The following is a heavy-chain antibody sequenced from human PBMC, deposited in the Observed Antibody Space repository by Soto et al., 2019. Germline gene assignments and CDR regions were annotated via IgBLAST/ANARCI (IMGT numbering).Heavy chain of an antibody. J-gene: IGHJ3*02. V-gene: IGHV3-23*01. CDR1: GFTFSSYA. Sequence: QAGGSLRLSCAASGFTFSSYAMSWVRQAPGKGLEWVSAISGSGGSTYYADSVKGRFTISRDNSKNTLYLQMNSLRAEDTAVYYCAKLTGNYYGSGSHPGAFDIWGQGTMVTVSS. CDR2: ISGSGGST. CDR3: AKLTGNYYGSGSHPGAFDI. D-gene: IGHD3-10*01.